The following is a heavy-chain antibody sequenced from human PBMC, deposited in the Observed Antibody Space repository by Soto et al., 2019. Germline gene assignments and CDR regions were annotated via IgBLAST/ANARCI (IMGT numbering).Heavy chain of an antibody. V-gene: IGHV3-66*04. J-gene: IGHJ5*02. CDR1: GFTVSSNY. CDR3: ARHSSGYLNWFDP. D-gene: IGHD3-22*01. Sequence: EVQLVESGGGLVQPGGSLRLSCAASGFTVSSNYMSWVRQAPGKGLEWVSVIYSGGSTYYADSVKGRFTISRDNSKNTLYLQMNSLRAEDTAVYYCARHSSGYLNWFDPWGQGTLVTVSS. CDR2: IYSGGST.